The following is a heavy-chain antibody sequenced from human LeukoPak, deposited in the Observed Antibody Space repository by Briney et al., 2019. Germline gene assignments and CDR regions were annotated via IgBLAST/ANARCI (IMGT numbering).Heavy chain of an antibody. Sequence: GRSLRLSCAASGFTFSSYGMSWVRQAPGKGLEWVSAISGGAISTYYADSVKGRFTISRDNSKNTLYLQMNSLRVEDTAVYYCANDGRGSFTLDFWGQGTLVTVSS. CDR2: ISGGAIST. V-gene: IGHV3-23*01. CDR1: GFTFSSYG. J-gene: IGHJ4*02. D-gene: IGHD1-26*01. CDR3: ANDGRGSFTLDF.